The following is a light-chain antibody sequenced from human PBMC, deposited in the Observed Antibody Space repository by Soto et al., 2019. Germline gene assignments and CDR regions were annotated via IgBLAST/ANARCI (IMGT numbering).Light chain of an antibody. V-gene: IGKV3-15*01. CDR3: QQYNNWPPWT. J-gene: IGKJ1*01. CDR2: GAS. Sequence: VSPGERATLSCRASQSVSSDLAWYQQKPGQATRLLIYGASTRATGVPARFSGSGSGTEFTLTISSLQSDAFAVYYCQQYNNWPPWTFGQGTKADIK. CDR1: QSVSSD.